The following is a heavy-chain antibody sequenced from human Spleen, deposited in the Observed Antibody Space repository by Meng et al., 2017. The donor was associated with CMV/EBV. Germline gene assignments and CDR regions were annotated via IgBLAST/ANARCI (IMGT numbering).Heavy chain of an antibody. CDR3: AASYSNYVLNF. D-gene: IGHD4/OR15-4a*01. J-gene: IGHJ4*02. CDR1: GYTFSSFG. Sequence: ASVKVSCKASGYTFSSFGINWVRQAPGQGLEWMGWINPNSGATDYAQKFQGRVTMTRDTSISTAYMDLSRLRSDDTAVYYCAASYSNYVLNFWGQGTLVTVSS. CDR2: INPNSGAT. V-gene: IGHV1-2*02.